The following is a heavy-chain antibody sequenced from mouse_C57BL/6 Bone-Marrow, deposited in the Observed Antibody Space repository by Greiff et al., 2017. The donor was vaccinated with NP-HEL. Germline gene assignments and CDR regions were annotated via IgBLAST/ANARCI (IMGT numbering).Heavy chain of an antibody. CDR2: ISDGGSYT. V-gene: IGHV5-4*01. Sequence: EVQLQESGGGLVKPGGSLKLSCAASGFTFSSYAMSWVRQTPEKRLEWVATISDGGSYTYYPDNVKGRFTISRDKAKNNLYLQMSHLKSEDTAMYYCARDRNPWFAYWGQGTLVTVSA. J-gene: IGHJ3*01. CDR3: ARDRNPWFAY. CDR1: GFTFSSYA.